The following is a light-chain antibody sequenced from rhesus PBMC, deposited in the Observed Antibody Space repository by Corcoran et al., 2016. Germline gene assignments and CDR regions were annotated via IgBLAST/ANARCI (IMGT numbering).Light chain of an antibody. J-gene: IGKJ1*01. V-gene: IGKV2-65*01. CDR2: KVS. Sequence: DVVMTQSPLALPITPGQPASISCRSSQSLVHSNGNTYLCWFRPNPGKPPRILFYKVSNRFSGVPDRFSGSGAGTDFTLKISRVEAEDVGVYYCKQYTHIPTFGQGTKVEIK. CDR3: KQYTHIPT. CDR1: QSLVHSNGNTY.